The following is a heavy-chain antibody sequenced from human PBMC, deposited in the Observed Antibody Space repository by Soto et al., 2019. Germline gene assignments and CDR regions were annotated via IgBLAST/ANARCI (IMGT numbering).Heavy chain of an antibody. D-gene: IGHD5-12*01. CDR3: VRGRSYSVYDF. Sequence: SETLSLPCTVSGGSISGHSWVWIRQPAGKGLEWIGHIYPSGSTSYNPSLRSRVTMSLDTSTNKIFLNLTSVTAADTAVFYCVRGRSYSVYDFWGPGTLVTVSS. CDR1: GGSISGHS. CDR2: IYPSGST. J-gene: IGHJ4*02. V-gene: IGHV4-4*07.